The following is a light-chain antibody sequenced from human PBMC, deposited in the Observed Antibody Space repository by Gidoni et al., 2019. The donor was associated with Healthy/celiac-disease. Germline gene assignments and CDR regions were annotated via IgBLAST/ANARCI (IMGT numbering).Light chain of an antibody. CDR3: QQYKSYLT. V-gene: IGKV1-5*03. Sequence: DIQMTQSPSTLSASVGDRVTITFRASQSISSWLAWYQQKPGKAPKVLIYKASSLESGVPSRFSGSGSGTEFTLTISSLQPDDFATYYCQQYKSYLTFGPGTKVDIK. J-gene: IGKJ3*01. CDR2: KAS. CDR1: QSISSW.